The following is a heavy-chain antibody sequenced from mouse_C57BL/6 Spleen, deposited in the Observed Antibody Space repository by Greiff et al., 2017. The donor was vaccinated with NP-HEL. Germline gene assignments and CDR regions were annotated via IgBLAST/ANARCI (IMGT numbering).Heavy chain of an antibody. CDR3: ARNYYGSSPRFAY. Sequence: QVQLQQSGPGLVQPSQSLSITCTVSGFSLTSYGVHWVRQSPGKGLEWLGVIWNGGSTDYNAAFISRLSISKDNSKSQVFFKMNSLQADDTAIYYCARNYYGSSPRFAYWGQGTLVTVSA. CDR1: GFSLTSYG. V-gene: IGHV2-2*01. CDR2: IWNGGST. J-gene: IGHJ3*01. D-gene: IGHD1-1*01.